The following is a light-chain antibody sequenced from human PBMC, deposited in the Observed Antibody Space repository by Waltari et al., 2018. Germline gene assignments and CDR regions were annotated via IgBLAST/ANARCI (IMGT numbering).Light chain of an antibody. V-gene: IGLV2-14*01. CDR1: SSDVGGYNF. J-gene: IGLJ1*01. CDR2: EVS. Sequence: QSALTQPASVSGSPGQSITISCTGASSDVGGYNFFSWYQHHPGKAPKLMIYEVSKRPSGVSNRFSGSKSGNTASLTISGLQAEDEADYYCSSYTSSSTPYVFGTGTKVTVL. CDR3: SSYTSSSTPYV.